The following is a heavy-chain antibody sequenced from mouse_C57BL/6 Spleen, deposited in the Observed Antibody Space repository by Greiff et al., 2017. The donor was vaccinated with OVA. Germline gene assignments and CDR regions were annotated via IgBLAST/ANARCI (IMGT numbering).Heavy chain of an antibody. CDR1: GFTFSSYA. CDR2: ISDGGSYT. Sequence: EVNVVESGGGLVKPGGSLKLSCAASGFTFSSYAMSWVRQTPEKRLEWVATISDGGSYTYYPDNVKGRFTISRDNAKNNLYLQMSHLKSEDTAMYYCARDRDDYYFDYWGQGTTLTVSS. CDR3: ARDRDDYYFDY. V-gene: IGHV5-4*01. J-gene: IGHJ2*01. D-gene: IGHD2-4*01.